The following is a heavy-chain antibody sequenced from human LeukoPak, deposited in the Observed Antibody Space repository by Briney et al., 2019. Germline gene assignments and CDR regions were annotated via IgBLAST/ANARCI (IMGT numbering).Heavy chain of an antibody. CDR1: GYTFTSYD. CDR3: ARALRGVAVAGTSYYFDY. V-gene: IGHV1-8*01. CDR2: MNSNCGNT. Sequence: ASVKVSCKASGYTFTSYDINWVRQATGQGLEWMGWMNSNCGNTGYAQKFQGRVIMTRNTSISTAYMELSSLRSEDTAVYYCARALRGVAVAGTSYYFDYWGQGTLVTVSS. J-gene: IGHJ4*02. D-gene: IGHD6-19*01.